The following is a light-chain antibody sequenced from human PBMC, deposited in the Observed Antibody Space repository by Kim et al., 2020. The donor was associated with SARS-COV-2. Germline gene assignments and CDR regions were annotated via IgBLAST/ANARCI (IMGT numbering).Light chain of an antibody. V-gene: IGKV1-5*03. CDR3: QQYYIYWT. Sequence: DIQMTQSPSTLSASVGDRVTITCRASQSVNTWLAWYQQKSGKAPKLLIYRASSLESGVPSRFSGSGSGTQFTLTINSLQPDDFATYYYQQYYIYWTFGQGTKVDIK. CDR1: QSVNTW. CDR2: RAS. J-gene: IGKJ1*01.